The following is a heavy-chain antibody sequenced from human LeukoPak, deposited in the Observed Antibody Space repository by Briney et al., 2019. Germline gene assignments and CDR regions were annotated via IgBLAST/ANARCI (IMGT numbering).Heavy chain of an antibody. CDR3: ARDPLRGNYHRYYYYYMDV. J-gene: IGHJ6*03. CDR1: GFTFSSYE. V-gene: IGHV3-48*03. D-gene: IGHD1-7*01. CDR2: ISSSGSTI. Sequence: GGSLRLSCAASGFTFSSYEMNWVRQAPGKGLEWVSYISSSGSTIYYADSVKGRFTISRDNAKNSLYLQMNSLRAEDTAVYCCARDPLRGNYHRYYYYYMDVWGKGTTVTVSS.